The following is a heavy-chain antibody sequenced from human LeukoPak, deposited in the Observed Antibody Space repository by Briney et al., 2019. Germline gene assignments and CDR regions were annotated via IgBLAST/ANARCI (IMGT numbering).Heavy chain of an antibody. CDR3: ARGADRIYYYVWGSYRYQPNYFDY. D-gene: IGHD3-16*02. J-gene: IGHJ4*02. Sequence: PSETLSLTCGVYGGSFSGYYWSWIGQPPGKGLEWIGEINHSGSTYYNPSLKSRVTISVDTSKNQFSLKLSSVTAADTAVYYCARGADRIYYYVWGSYRYQPNYFDYWGQGTLVTVSS. CDR1: GGSFSGYY. CDR2: INHSGST. V-gene: IGHV4-34*01.